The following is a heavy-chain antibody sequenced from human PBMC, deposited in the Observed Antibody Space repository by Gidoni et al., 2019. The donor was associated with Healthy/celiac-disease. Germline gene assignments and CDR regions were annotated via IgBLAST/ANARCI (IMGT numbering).Heavy chain of an antibody. CDR3: AKGLRWATVKGRNYYYYGMDV. CDR2: IRYDGSNK. D-gene: IGHD4-4*01. V-gene: IGHV3-30*02. CDR1: GFTFSSYG. Sequence: QVQLVESGGGVVQPGGSLRLSCAASGFTFSSYGMHWVRQAPGKGLEWVAFIRYDGSNKNYADSVKGRFTISRDNSKNTLYLQMNSLRAEDTAVYYCAKGLRWATVKGRNYYYYGMDVWGQGTTVTVSS. J-gene: IGHJ6*02.